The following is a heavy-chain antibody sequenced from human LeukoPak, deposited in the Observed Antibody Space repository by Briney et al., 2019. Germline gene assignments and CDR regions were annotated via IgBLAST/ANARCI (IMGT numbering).Heavy chain of an antibody. Sequence: GGSLRLSCAASGFTFDDYTMHWVRQAPGKGLEWVSVISWDGGSTYYADSVKGRFTISRDNSKNSLYLQMNSLRAEDTAVYYCARKRLVGASGDAFDIWGQGTMVTVSS. V-gene: IGHV3-43*01. CDR2: ISWDGGST. CDR3: ARKRLVGASGDAFDI. CDR1: GFTFDDYT. D-gene: IGHD1-26*01. J-gene: IGHJ3*02.